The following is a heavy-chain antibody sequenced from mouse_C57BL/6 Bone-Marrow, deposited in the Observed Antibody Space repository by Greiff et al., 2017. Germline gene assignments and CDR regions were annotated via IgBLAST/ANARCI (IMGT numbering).Heavy chain of an antibody. J-gene: IGHJ2*01. V-gene: IGHV1-69*01. CDR2: IDPSDSYT. CDR1: GYTFTSYW. CDR3: AMGLRIDY. D-gene: IGHD2-4*01. Sequence: VQLQQPGAELVMPGASVKLSCKASGYTFTSYWMHWVKQRPGQGLEWIGEIDPSDSYTNYNQKFKGKSTLTVDKSSSTAYMQLSILTSEDSAFYYCAMGLRIDYWVQGTTLTVSS.